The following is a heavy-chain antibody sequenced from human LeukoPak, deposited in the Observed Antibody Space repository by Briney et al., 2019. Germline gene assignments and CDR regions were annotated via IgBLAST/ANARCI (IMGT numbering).Heavy chain of an antibody. CDR1: GFTFNNYA. J-gene: IGHJ3*02. Sequence: PGGSLRLSCAASGFTFNNYAMSWVRQAPGRGLEWVSAISAGGGVTYYADSVKGWFTVSRDNSKKKVFLQMNSLRADDTAVYYCAKAGWYSAKTYATYDDAYDIWGQGTMVTVSS. CDR3: AKAGWYSAKTYATYDDAYDI. D-gene: IGHD1-26*01. V-gene: IGHV3-23*01. CDR2: ISAGGGVT.